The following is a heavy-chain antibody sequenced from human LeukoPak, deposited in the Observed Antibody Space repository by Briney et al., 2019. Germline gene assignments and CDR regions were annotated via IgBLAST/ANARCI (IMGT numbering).Heavy chain of an antibody. J-gene: IGHJ6*03. Sequence: PSETLSLTCAVYNGSFSGYFWNSLPQPPGKGVEWSGEIDDSGSTNHNPSLKSRVTISVDTSKNQLSLKLSSVTAADTAVYYCARGCSSSWYGLHHYHYYMDVWGKGTTVTVSS. D-gene: IGHD6-13*01. CDR1: NGSFSGYF. CDR3: ARGCSSSWYGLHHYHYYMDV. CDR2: IDDSGST. V-gene: IGHV4-34*01.